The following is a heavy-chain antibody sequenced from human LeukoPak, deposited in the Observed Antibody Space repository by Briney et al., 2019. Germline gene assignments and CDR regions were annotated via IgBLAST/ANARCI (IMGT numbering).Heavy chain of an antibody. CDR2: ISVHNDET. J-gene: IGHJ4*02. CDR3: ARNRPQGDGDKCGYDY. D-gene: IGHD4-23*01. CDR1: GYTFTTYE. Sequence: GASVKVSCKASGYTFTTYEISWVRQAPGQRLEWMGWISVHNDETQYAQNLQGRLTMTTDTSTSTAYMELRSLRSDDTAVYFCARNRPQGDGDKCGYDYWGQGTLVTVSS. V-gene: IGHV1-18*01.